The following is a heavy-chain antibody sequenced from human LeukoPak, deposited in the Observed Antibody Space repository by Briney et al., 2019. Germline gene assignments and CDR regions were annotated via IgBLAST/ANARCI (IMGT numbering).Heavy chain of an antibody. CDR2: IIPIFGTA. J-gene: IGHJ4*02. V-gene: IGHV1-69*13. CDR3: AAVVDTAMAASDC. D-gene: IGHD5-18*01. Sequence: ASVKVSCKASGGTFSSYAISWVRQAPGQGLEWMGGIIPIFGTANYAQKFQGRVTITADESTSTAYMELSSLRSEDTAVYYCAAVVDTAMAASDCWGQGTLVTVSS. CDR1: GGTFSSYA.